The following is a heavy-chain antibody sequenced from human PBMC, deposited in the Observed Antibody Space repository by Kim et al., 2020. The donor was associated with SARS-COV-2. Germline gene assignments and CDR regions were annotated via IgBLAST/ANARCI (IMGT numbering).Heavy chain of an antibody. J-gene: IGHJ6*02. CDR3: TRVGYYYGMDV. CDR2: TK. V-gene: IGHV3-49*02. Sequence: TKEDAASVKGRFTISRDDSKSIAYLQMNSLKTEDTAVYYCTRVGYYYGMDVWGQGTTVTVSS.